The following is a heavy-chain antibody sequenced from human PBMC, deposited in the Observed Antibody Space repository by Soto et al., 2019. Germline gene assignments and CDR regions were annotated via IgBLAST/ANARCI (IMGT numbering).Heavy chain of an antibody. CDR3: AKWGHVQYSRGVGGGFDS. J-gene: IGHJ4*02. Sequence: QVQLVEAGGGVVQPGRSLRLSCAASGFTFRSYGMHWVRQAPVKGRGWVADISNDGGNKDYADSVKGRFTISRDNSKNNLYLQMNSLRAEDTAVYYCAKWGHVQYSRGVGGGFDSWGQGTLVTVSS. CDR2: ISNDGGNK. D-gene: IGHD6-19*01. V-gene: IGHV3-30*18. CDR1: GFTFRSYG.